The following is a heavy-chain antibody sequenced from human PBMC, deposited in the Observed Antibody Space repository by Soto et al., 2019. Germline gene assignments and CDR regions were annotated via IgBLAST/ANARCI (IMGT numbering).Heavy chain of an antibody. D-gene: IGHD3-3*01. V-gene: IGHV1-18*01. Sequence: QVQLVQSGAEVKKPGASVKVSCKASGYTFTSYGIIWVRQAPGQGLEWMGWISAYNGNTNYAQKLQGRVTMTTDTSTSTAYMELRSLRSDDTAVYYCARGYYDFWSGYQGLLEFDPWGQGTLVTVSS. J-gene: IGHJ5*02. CDR3: ARGYYDFWSGYQGLLEFDP. CDR2: ISAYNGNT. CDR1: GYTFTSYG.